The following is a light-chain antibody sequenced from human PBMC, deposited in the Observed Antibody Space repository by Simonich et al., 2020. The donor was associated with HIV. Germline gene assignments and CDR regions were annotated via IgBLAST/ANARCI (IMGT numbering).Light chain of an antibody. CDR1: QSVSSN. CDR2: GAS. Sequence: IVMTQSPASLSVSPGERATHSCRASQSVSSNLAWYQQKAGQAPRLLIYGASTRATGIPARFSGSGSGTEFTLTISSMQSEDFAVYYCQQRSNRLTFGGGTKVEIK. J-gene: IGKJ4*01. V-gene: IGKV3-15*01. CDR3: QQRSNRLT.